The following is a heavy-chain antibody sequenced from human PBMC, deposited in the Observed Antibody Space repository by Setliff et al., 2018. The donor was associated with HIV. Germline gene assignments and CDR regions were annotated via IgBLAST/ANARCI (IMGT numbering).Heavy chain of an antibody. CDR3: ARNSQKGIQPLLLAS. J-gene: IGHJ4*02. V-gene: IGHV4-38-2*01. D-gene: IGHD1-1*01. CDR2: IYQSGSI. Sequence: SETLSLTCAASGYSINSGFSRAWIRQPPGQGPQWIGSIYQSGSIYYNPSLQSRVTVSVDSSKNQFSLMLDSVTAADTAVYYCARNSQKGIQPLLLASWGPGTLVTVSS. CDR1: GYSINSGFS.